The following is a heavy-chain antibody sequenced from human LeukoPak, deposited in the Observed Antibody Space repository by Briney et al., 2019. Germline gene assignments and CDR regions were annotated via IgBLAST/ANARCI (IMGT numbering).Heavy chain of an antibody. J-gene: IGHJ4*02. CDR1: GGSMSNYY. CDR2: IYYSGST. CDR3: ARGRYGWLPFDF. Sequence: SETLSLTCTVSGGSMSNYYWNWIRQPPGKGLEWIGYIYYSGSTNYNPSLKSQVTISVDTSKNQFTLKLSSVTAADTAVYYCARGRYGWLPFDFWGQGTLVTVSS. D-gene: IGHD3-16*01. V-gene: IGHV4-59*01.